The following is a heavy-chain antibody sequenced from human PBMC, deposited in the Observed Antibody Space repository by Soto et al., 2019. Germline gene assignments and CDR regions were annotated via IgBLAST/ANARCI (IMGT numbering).Heavy chain of an antibody. D-gene: IGHD2-15*01. J-gene: IGHJ6*02. V-gene: IGHV1-69*13. CDR3: ARDGDCSGGSCYSDYYGMDV. CDR2: IIPIFGTA. CDR1: GGTFSSYA. Sequence: GASVEVSCKASGGTFSSYAISWVRQAPGQGLEWMGGIIPIFGTANYAQKFQGRVTITADESTSIAYMELSSLRSEDTAVYYCARDGDCSGGSCYSDYYGMDVWGQGTTVTVSS.